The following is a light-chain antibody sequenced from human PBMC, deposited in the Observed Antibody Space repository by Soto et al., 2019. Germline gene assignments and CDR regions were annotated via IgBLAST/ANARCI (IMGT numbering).Light chain of an antibody. CDR2: FAS. Sequence: EIVTTQSPATLSVSPGERATLSCRASQSMYNNLAWYQQKPGQAPRLLIYFASTRATGIPARFSGSGSGTEFTLTISSLQSEDFAVYYCQQYNNWPLTFGGGTKVEI. CDR3: QQYNNWPLT. CDR1: QSMYNN. V-gene: IGKV3-15*01. J-gene: IGKJ4*01.